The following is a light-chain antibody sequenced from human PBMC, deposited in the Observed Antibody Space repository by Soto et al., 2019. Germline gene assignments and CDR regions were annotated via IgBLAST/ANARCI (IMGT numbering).Light chain of an antibody. CDR2: DDS. Sequence: SYGLTQPPSVSVAPGQTAIITCGEKNIGSKSVHWYQQKPGQGPVLVVYDDSDRPSRIPERFSGSKSGKVATLTISRVEAGDEADYYCHVWDDSDHYVFGSGTKLTVL. V-gene: IGLV3-21*02. J-gene: IGLJ1*01. CDR3: HVWDDSDHYV. CDR1: NIGSKS.